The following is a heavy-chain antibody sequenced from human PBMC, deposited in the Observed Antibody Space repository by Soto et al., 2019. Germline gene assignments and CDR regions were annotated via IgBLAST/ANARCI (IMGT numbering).Heavy chain of an antibody. Sequence: SETLSLTCTVSGGSISSGGYYWSWIRQHPGKGLEWIGYIYYSGSTYYNPSLKSRVTISVDTSKNQFSLKLSSVTAADTAVYYCAREGRDSYDSSGYYLLYWGQGTLVTVSS. CDR3: AREGRDSYDSSGYYLLY. J-gene: IGHJ4*02. CDR2: IYYSGST. D-gene: IGHD3-22*01. V-gene: IGHV4-31*03. CDR1: GGSISSGGYY.